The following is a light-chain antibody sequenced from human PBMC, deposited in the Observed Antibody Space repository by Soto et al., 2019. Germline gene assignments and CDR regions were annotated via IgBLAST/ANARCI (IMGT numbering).Light chain of an antibody. CDR3: QQYDNAPLT. V-gene: IGKV1-39*01. CDR1: QSISSY. CDR2: AAS. J-gene: IGKJ4*01. Sequence: DIQLTKSPSCLCASVGDTVTITSRATQSISSYLNWYQQRPGKAPNPVIYAASSLPSGVPSRFSGSGSESGTDFTFTISSMQSEDIATYYCQQYDNAPLTFGGGTKVDI.